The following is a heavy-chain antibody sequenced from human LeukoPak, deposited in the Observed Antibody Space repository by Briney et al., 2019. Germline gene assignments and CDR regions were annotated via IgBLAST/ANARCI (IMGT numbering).Heavy chain of an antibody. Sequence: GGSLRLSCAASGFTFSSYEMNWVRQAPGKGLEWVSYISSGSTIYDADSVKGRFTISRDNAKNSLYLQMNSLRAEDTAVYYCARDLHCSSTSCYNTADWYFDLWGRGTLVTVSS. CDR3: ARDLHCSSTSCYNTADWYFDL. D-gene: IGHD2-2*01. J-gene: IGHJ2*01. V-gene: IGHV3-48*03. CDR2: ISSGSTI. CDR1: GFTFSSYE.